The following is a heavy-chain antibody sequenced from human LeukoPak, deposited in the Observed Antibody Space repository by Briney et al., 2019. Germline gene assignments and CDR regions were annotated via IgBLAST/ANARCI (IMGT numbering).Heavy chain of an antibody. J-gene: IGHJ4*02. Sequence: ASVKVSCKASGYTFTGYYMHWVRQAPGQGLEWMGWISPNSGGTNYAQKFQGRVTMTRDTSISTAYMELSRLRSDDTAVYYCATSTVTYLYYSDYWGQGTLVTVSS. CDR3: ATSTVTYLYYSDY. CDR1: GYTFTGYY. V-gene: IGHV1-2*02. D-gene: IGHD4-17*01. CDR2: ISPNSGGT.